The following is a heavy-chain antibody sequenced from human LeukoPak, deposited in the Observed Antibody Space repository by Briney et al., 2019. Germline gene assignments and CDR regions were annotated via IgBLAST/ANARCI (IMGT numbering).Heavy chain of an antibody. CDR2: IYYSGST. Sequence: SETLSLTCTVSGGSISSSSYYWGWIRQPPGKGLEWIGSIYYSGSTYYNPSLKSRVTISVDTSKNQFSLKLSSVTAADTAVYYCARLDHEGITIFGVVTRNWFDPWGQGTLVTVSS. J-gene: IGHJ5*02. CDR3: ARLDHEGITIFGVVTRNWFDP. CDR1: GGSISSSSYY. V-gene: IGHV4-39*01. D-gene: IGHD3-3*01.